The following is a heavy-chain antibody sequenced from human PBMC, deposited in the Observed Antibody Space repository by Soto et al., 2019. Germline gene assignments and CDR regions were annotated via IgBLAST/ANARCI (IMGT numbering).Heavy chain of an antibody. Sequence: ASVKVSCKTSGFSFTSNHIHWLRQAPGQGLEWMGVINPSLGRANYAQKFQDRVAMTWDTSTTTVYMELSGLRSDDTAAYYCARAPYNSTSFFFDYWGQGALVTVSS. CDR3: ARAPYNSTSFFFDY. CDR1: GFSFTSNH. J-gene: IGHJ4*02. CDR2: INPSLGRA. V-gene: IGHV1-46*01. D-gene: IGHD6-6*01.